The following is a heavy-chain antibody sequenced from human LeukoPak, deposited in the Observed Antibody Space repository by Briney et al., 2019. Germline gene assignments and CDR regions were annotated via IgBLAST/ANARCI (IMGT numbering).Heavy chain of an antibody. CDR3: ARDWLGVTTYYYGMDV. Sequence: PGRSLRLSCAASGFTFSDYYMSWIRQAPGKGLEWVSYISSSSSYTNYADSVKGRFTISRDNAKNSLYLQMNSLRAEDTAVYYCARDWLGVTTYYYGMDVWGQGTTVTVSS. V-gene: IGHV3-11*06. D-gene: IGHD3-10*01. CDR1: GFTFSDYY. CDR2: ISSSSSYT. J-gene: IGHJ6*02.